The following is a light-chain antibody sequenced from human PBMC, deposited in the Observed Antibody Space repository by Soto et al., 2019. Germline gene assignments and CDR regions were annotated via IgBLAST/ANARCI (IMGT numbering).Light chain of an antibody. V-gene: IGKV3-15*01. CDR1: QSVSGN. CDR2: AAS. J-gene: IGKJ3*01. Sequence: EIVMTQSPATLSVSPGERATLSCRASQSVSGNLAWYQQKPGQAPRLLIYAASTRATGIPARFSGSGSGTEFTLPLSSLQSEDFAVYYWQQYNNWPPITFGPGTKVDIK. CDR3: QQYNNWPPIT.